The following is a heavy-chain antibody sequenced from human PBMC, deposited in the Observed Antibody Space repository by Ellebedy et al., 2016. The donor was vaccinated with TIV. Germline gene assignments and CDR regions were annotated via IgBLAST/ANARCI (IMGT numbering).Heavy chain of an antibody. J-gene: IGHJ4*02. D-gene: IGHD4-17*01. V-gene: IGHV3-23*01. Sequence: GESLKISXAASGFTFSSYAMSWVRQAPGKGLEWVSAITGSGVSTYYADSAKGRFTISRDNSKNTLYLQMNSLRAEDTAVYYCIRVDYWGQGTLVTVSS. CDR2: ITGSGVST. CDR3: IRVDY. CDR1: GFTFSSYA.